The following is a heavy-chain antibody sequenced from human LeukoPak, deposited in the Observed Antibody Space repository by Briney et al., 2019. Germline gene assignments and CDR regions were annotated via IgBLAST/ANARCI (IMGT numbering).Heavy chain of an antibody. CDR3: STDPRLLIY. CDR2: ISGSGSDM. CDR1: GFGFSDSY. V-gene: IGHV3-11*01. Sequence: GGSLRLSCVVSGFGFSDSYMTWIRQTPGKGLEWLAYISGSGSDMYYADSVKGRFTISRDNAKNSLYLQMNSLRPDDSALYYCSTDPRLLIYWGHGTLVTVSS. J-gene: IGHJ4*01. D-gene: IGHD2-8*01.